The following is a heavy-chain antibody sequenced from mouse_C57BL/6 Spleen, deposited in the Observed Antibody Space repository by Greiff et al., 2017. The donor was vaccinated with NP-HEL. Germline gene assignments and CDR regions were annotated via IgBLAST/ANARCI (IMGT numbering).Heavy chain of an antibody. V-gene: IGHV5-17*01. Sequence: DVKLVESGGGLVKPGGSLKLSCAASGFTFSDYGMHWVRQAPEKGLEWVAYISSGSSTIYYADTVKGRFTISRDNAKNTLFLQMTSLRSEDTAMYYCASGDWFAYWGQGTLVTVSA. J-gene: IGHJ3*01. D-gene: IGHD2-13*01. CDR3: ASGDWFAY. CDR2: ISSGSSTI. CDR1: GFTFSDYG.